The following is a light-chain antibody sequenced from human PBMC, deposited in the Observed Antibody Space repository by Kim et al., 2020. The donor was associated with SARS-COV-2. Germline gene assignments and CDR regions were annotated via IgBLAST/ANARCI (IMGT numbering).Light chain of an antibody. CDR3: SSYAPSTRHWL. Sequence: QSVTSSCTGTSSDVGGYNYVSWYQQHPGKAPKLLISEVTKRPSGVPDRFSGSKSANTASLTVSGLQAEDEADYYCSSYAPSTRHWLFGGGTQLTVL. V-gene: IGLV2-8*01. CDR1: SSDVGGYNY. J-gene: IGLJ3*02. CDR2: EVT.